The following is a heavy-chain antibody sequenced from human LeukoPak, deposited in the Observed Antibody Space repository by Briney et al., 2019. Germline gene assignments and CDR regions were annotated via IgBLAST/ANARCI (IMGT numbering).Heavy chain of an antibody. J-gene: IGHJ4*02. V-gene: IGHV4-39*07. D-gene: IGHD3-3*01. CDR2: IYYSGST. CDR3: ARDPEGHGYYFDY. Sequence: SETLSLTCTVSGGSISSSSYYWGWIRQPPGKGLEWIGSIYYSGSTYYNPSLKSRVSMSVDTSKNQFSLKLSSVTAADTAVYYCARDPEGHGYYFDYWGQGALVTVSS. CDR1: GGSISSSSYY.